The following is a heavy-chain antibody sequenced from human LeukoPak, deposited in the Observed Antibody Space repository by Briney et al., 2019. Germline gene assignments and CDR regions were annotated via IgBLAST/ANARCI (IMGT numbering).Heavy chain of an antibody. Sequence: ASVKVSCKASGYTFTSYDINWVRQATGQGLEWMGWMNPNSGNTGYAQKFQGRVSITRNTSISTAYMELSSLRSEDTAVYYCARDGPRRRHLSYNWFDPWGQGTLVTVSS. CDR3: ARDGPRRRHLSYNWFDP. V-gene: IGHV1-8*03. J-gene: IGHJ5*02. D-gene: IGHD1-1*01. CDR1: GYTFTSYD. CDR2: MNPNSGNT.